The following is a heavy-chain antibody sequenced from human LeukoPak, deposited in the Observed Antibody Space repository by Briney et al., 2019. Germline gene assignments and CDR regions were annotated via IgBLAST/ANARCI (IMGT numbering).Heavy chain of an antibody. V-gene: IGHV1-3*01. Sequence: RASVKVSCKTSGYRFITFGINWVRQAPGQGLEWMGWVNPGNDDTKYSQKFQGRVTITSDTSASTAYMELSSLVSEDTAVYYCASRPGIAVAGLDYWGQGTLVTVSS. CDR2: VNPGNDDT. J-gene: IGHJ4*02. CDR3: ASRPGIAVAGLDY. CDR1: GYRFITFG. D-gene: IGHD6-19*01.